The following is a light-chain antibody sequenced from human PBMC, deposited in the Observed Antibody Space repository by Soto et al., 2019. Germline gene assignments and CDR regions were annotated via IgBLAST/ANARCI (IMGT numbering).Light chain of an antibody. CDR2: GAS. J-gene: IGKJ2*01. CDR3: QQYGNSLST. Sequence: EIVLTQSPATLSLSPGARATLSCRASHGVSSSYVAWYQQKPGQAPRLLIYGASSRATGIPERFTGSWSGTDFTLTISRLEPEDFAVYYCQQYGNSLSTFGPGTKLEIK. V-gene: IGKV3-20*01. CDR1: HGVSSSY.